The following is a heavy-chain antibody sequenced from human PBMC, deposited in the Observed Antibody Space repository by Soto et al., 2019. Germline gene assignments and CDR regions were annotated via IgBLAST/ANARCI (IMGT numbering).Heavy chain of an antibody. D-gene: IGHD3-16*02. CDR3: AREVITFGGVIVRTYYFDY. CDR1: GGSISSGGYY. Sequence: QVQLQESGPGLVKPSQTLSLTCTVSGGSISSGGYYWSWIRQHPGKGLEWIGYIYYSGSTYYNPSLKSRVTISVDTSKNQFSLKLSSVTAADTAVYYCAREVITFGGVIVRTYYFDYWGQGTLVTVSS. CDR2: IYYSGST. J-gene: IGHJ4*02. V-gene: IGHV4-31*03.